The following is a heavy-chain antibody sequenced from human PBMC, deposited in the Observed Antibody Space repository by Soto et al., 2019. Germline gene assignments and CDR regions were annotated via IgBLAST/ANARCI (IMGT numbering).Heavy chain of an antibody. CDR1: GYTLTSYY. CDR3: ARHLAAGDY. Sequence: QVQLVQSGAEVKKPGASVKVSCKASGYTLTSYYMHWVRQAPGQGLEWMGIINPSGGSTNYAQKFQGRFTMTRDTSTSTVYMDLSSLRSEDTAVYYCARHLAAGDYWGQGTVVTVSS. CDR2: INPSGGST. D-gene: IGHD6-13*01. V-gene: IGHV1-46*01. J-gene: IGHJ4*02.